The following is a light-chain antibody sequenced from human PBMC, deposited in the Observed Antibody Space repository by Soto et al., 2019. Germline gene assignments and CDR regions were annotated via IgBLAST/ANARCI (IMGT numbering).Light chain of an antibody. Sequence: DIPMTQSPSSVSASIGDRVTISCRASQSIYKWLVWYQQKPGKAPKLLIYAASSLQSGVPSRFSGSGYWTDFTLTISSLQPEDFATYYCQQADSFPLSFGGGTKVVI. J-gene: IGKJ4*01. V-gene: IGKV1-12*01. CDR2: AAS. CDR3: QQADSFPLS. CDR1: QSIYKW.